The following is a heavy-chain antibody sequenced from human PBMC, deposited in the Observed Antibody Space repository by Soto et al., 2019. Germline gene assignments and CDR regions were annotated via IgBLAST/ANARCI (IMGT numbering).Heavy chain of an antibody. CDR3: ATSFRYFDN. CDR1: GFTPTTTP. Sequence: GGSLRLSCAGSGFTPTTTPLSWVRQPPGKGLEWVTTISGTASRTYYVDSVKGRFFISRDNSKNTVTLQMNNLTVDDTAVYFCATSFRYFDNWGQGTRVTVSS. V-gene: IGHV3-23*01. D-gene: IGHD3-9*01. J-gene: IGHJ4*02. CDR2: ISGTASRT.